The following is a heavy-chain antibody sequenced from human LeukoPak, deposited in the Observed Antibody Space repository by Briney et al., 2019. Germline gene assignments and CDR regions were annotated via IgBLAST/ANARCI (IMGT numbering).Heavy chain of an antibody. CDR2: IIPMFDTP. Sequence: GASVKVSFKASGGTFSRNAINGVRQAPGQGLEWMGGIIPMFDTPNYAQKFQGRVTITADESTTTAYMELSRLTSNDTAVYYCARSDTSGWNNWFDPWGQGTLVTVSS. CDR1: GGTFSRNA. CDR3: ARSDTSGWNNWFDP. V-gene: IGHV1-69*13. D-gene: IGHD6-19*01. J-gene: IGHJ5*02.